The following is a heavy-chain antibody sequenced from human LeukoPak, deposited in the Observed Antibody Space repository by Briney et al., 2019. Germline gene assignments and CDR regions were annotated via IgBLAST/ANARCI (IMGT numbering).Heavy chain of an antibody. CDR3: ARILRGYFDWWGPDYYYYYMDV. J-gene: IGHJ6*03. V-gene: IGHV4-61*01. Sequence: SETLSLTCTVSGYSISSGYYWSWIRQPPGKGLEWIGYIYYSGGTNYNPSLKSRVTISVDTSKNQFSLKLSSVTAADTAVYYCARILRGYFDWWGPDYYYYYMDVWGKGTTVTVSS. CDR2: IYYSGGT. CDR1: GYSISSGYY. D-gene: IGHD3-9*01.